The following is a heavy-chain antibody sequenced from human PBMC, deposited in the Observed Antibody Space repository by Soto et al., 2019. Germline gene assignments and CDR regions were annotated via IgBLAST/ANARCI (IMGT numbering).Heavy chain of an antibody. CDR2: ISYDGSSK. D-gene: IGHD1-1*01. J-gene: IGHJ4*02. CDR3: AGCWNYFDY. CDR1: GFNFRTYG. Sequence: VRLVESEGRVVQPGTSLRLSCAASGFNFRTYGMHWARQAPGKGLEWVALISYDGSSKYYADSVKGRLTISRDNSKNTLYLQWHSLRGEDTAVYYCAGCWNYFDYWGQGTLVTVSS. V-gene: IGHV3-30*03.